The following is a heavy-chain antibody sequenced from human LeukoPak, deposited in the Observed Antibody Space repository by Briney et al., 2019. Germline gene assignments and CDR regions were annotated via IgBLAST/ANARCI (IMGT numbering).Heavy chain of an antibody. J-gene: IGHJ4*02. V-gene: IGHV3-48*01. CDR3: AREPTYSSSWYTSCDY. CDR1: GFTFSNYN. CDR2: ITLSSTTI. Sequence: GGSLRLSCAASGFTFSNYNMNWVRQAPGKGLEWVSYITLSSTTIYYADSVKGRFTISRDNAKNSLYLQMNSLRAEDTAVYYCAREPTYSSSWYTSCDYWGQGTLVTVSS. D-gene: IGHD6-13*01.